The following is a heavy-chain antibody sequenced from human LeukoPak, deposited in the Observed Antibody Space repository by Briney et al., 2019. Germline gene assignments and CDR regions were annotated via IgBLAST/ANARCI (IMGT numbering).Heavy chain of an antibody. CDR1: GGSISSSSSY. D-gene: IGHD6-19*01. J-gene: IGHJ4*02. CDR3: ARHLPGWYYFDY. CDR2: VYYSGNT. Sequence: SETLSLTCTDSGGSISSSSSYWGWIRQPPGKGLEWIGSVYYSGNTYYNPSLKSRVTVSVDTSKNQFSLKLSSVTAADTAVYYCARHLPGWYYFDYWGQGTRVTVSS. V-gene: IGHV4-39*01.